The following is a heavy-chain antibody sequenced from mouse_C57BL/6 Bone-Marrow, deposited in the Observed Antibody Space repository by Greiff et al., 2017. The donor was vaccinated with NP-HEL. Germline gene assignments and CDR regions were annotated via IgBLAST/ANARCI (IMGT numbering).Heavy chain of an antibody. D-gene: IGHD4-1*01. V-gene: IGHV1-63*01. J-gene: IGHJ2*01. CDR2: IYPGGGYT. Sequence: QVQLKQSGAELVRPGTSVKTSCKASGYTFTNYWIGWAKQRPGHGLEWIGDIYPGGGYTNYNEKFKGKATLTADKSSSTAYMQFSSLTSEDSAIYYCARRTGTGYFDYWGQGTTLTVSS. CDR1: GYTFTNYW. CDR3: ARRTGTGYFDY.